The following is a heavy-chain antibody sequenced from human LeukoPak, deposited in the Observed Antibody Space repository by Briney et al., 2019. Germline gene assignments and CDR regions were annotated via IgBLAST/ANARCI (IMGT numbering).Heavy chain of an antibody. CDR3: SIQTVSCHDF. J-gene: IGHJ4*02. CDR2: IRSRRDNYAT. V-gene: IGHV3-73*01. D-gene: IGHD2-2*01. CDR1: GFILSDSH. Sequence: GGSLRLSCAASGFILSDSHMHWVRQAPGKGLEWVGHIRSRRDNYATAYGVSVQGRFTISRDDSNNMAYPQMNSLTADDTAVYYCSIQTVSCHDFWGQGTLVTVSS.